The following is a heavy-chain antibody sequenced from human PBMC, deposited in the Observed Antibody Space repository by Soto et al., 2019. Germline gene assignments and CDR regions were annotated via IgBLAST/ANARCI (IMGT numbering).Heavy chain of an antibody. J-gene: IGHJ4*02. CDR2: ISYSGSS. CDR1: SDSISSYY. V-gene: IGHV4-59*01. D-gene: IGHD1-26*01. Sequence: QVQLQESGPGLVKPSETLSLTCTVSSDSISSYYWSWIRQPPGKGLEWIGFISYSGSSSYNPSLKGRVTISVDTSKNQFSLRLSSVTAADTAVYYCARYSGTYYVYWGPGTLVTVSS. CDR3: ARYSGTYYVY.